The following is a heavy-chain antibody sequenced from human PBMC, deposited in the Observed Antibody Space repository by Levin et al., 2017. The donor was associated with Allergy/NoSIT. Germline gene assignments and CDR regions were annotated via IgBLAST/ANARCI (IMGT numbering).Heavy chain of an antibody. Sequence: GESLKISCAASGFTFSSYAMSWVRQAPGKGLEWVSAISGSGGSTYYADSVKGRFTISRDNSKNTLYLQMNSLRAEDTAVYYCESGGSPSDYWGQGTLVTVSS. V-gene: IGHV3-23*01. CDR1: GFTFSSYA. CDR2: ISGSGGST. J-gene: IGHJ4*02. CDR3: ESGGSPSDY. D-gene: IGHD6-19*01.